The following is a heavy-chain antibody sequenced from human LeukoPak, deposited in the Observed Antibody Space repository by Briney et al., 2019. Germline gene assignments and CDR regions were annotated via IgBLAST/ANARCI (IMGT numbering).Heavy chain of an antibody. CDR3: ARADYYDSGLFDY. CDR2: IYYYSGSA. Sequence: SETLSLTCTVSGASVNSGNYYWSWIRQPPGKGLEWIGYIYYYSGSADYNPSLKSRVTISVDTSKNQFSLKLSSVTAADTAVYYCARADYYDSGLFDYWGQGTLVTVSS. J-gene: IGHJ4*02. V-gene: IGHV4-61*01. CDR1: GASVNSGNYY. D-gene: IGHD3-22*01.